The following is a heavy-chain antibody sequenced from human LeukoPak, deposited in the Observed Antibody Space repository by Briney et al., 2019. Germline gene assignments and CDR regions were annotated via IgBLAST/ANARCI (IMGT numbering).Heavy chain of an antibody. CDR2: IYYSGST. D-gene: IGHD3-22*01. V-gene: IGHV4-31*03. J-gene: IGHJ4*02. CDR3: ARDVGPYYDSSGYPGI. Sequence: SETLSLTCTVSGGSISSGGYYWSWIRQHPGKGLEWIGYIYYSGSTYYNPSLKSRVTISVDTSKNQFSLKLSSATAADTAVYYCARDVGPYYDSSGYPGIWGQGTLVTVSS. CDR1: GGSISSGGYY.